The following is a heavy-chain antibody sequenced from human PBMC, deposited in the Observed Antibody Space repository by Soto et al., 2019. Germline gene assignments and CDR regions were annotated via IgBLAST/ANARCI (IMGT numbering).Heavy chain of an antibody. D-gene: IGHD2-21*02. CDR1: GASIRGSYYF. CDR3: ARGPVGGGNSPPYYYYGMDV. J-gene: IGHJ6*02. Sequence: SETLSLTCTVTGASIRGSYYFWSWIRQPPGEGLEWLGYVYSTGSTYYNPSLKSRISISVDTSKNQFSLKLSSVTAADTAVYYCARGPVGGGNSPPYYYYGMDVWGQGTTVTVSS. V-gene: IGHV4-30-4*08. CDR2: VYSTGST.